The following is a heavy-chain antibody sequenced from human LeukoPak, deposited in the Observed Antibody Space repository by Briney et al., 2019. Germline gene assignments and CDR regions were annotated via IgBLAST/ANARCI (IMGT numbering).Heavy chain of an antibody. J-gene: IGHJ6*02. CDR1: GFTFNSYA. V-gene: IGHV3-23*01. D-gene: IGHD3-3*01. Sequence: GGSLRLSCAASGFTFNSYAMSWVRQAPGKGLEWVSGISGSGDSTYYAASVEGRFTISRDYSRNTLDLQINSLRAEDTAVYYCAKDFSAPLRFLEWLSSYYYYGMDVWGQGTTVTVSS. CDR3: AKDFSAPLRFLEWLSSYYYYGMDV. CDR2: ISGSGDST.